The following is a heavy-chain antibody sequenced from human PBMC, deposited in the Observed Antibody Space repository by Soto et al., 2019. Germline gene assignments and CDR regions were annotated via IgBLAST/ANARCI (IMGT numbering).Heavy chain of an antibody. CDR1: GVGFSNYG. J-gene: IGHJ4*02. Sequence: GGSLRLSCATSGVGFSNYGMSWVRQAPGKGLEWVSGISASGDSTYYADPVKGRFTISGDNSKRTLYLQMNSLRAEDTAIYYCATDQRGHEYWGQGTQVTVSS. CDR2: ISASGDST. CDR3: ATDQRGHEY. V-gene: IGHV3-23*01.